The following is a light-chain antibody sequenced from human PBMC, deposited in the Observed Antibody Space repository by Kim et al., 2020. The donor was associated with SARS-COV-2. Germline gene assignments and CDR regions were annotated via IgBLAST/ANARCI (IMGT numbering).Light chain of an antibody. CDR2: QDS. J-gene: IGLJ2*01. CDR3: QAWDSSTVV. V-gene: IGLV3-1*01. CDR1: KLGDKY. Sequence: SVSPGQTASITCAGDKLGDKYACWYQQKPGQSPVLVIYQDSKRPSGIPERFSGSNSGNTATLTISGTQAMDEADYYCQAWDSSTVVFGGGTQLTLL.